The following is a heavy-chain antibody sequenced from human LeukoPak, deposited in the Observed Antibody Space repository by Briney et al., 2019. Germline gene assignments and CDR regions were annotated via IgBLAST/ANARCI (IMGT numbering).Heavy chain of an antibody. Sequence: PGGSLRLSCAASGFTFSSYSMNWVRQAPGKGLEWVSSISSGSSYIYYADSVKGRFTISRDNAKNSLYLQMNSLRAEDTAVYYCARGKSDLFRGAFEIWGQGTMVTVSP. CDR2: ISSGSSYI. CDR3: ARGKSDLFRGAFEI. D-gene: IGHD3-9*01. J-gene: IGHJ3*02. V-gene: IGHV3-21*01. CDR1: GFTFSSYS.